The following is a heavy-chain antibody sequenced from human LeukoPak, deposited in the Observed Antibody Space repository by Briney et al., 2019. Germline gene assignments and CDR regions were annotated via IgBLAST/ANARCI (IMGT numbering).Heavy chain of an antibody. Sequence: SETLSLTCTVSGGSISSYYWSWIRQPPGKGLEWIGYIYYSGSTNYNPSLKSRVTISVDTSKNQFSLKLSSVTAAGTAVYYCASITYPDFWSGYYGYFDYWGQGTLVTVPS. J-gene: IGHJ4*02. CDR3: ASITYPDFWSGYYGYFDY. CDR1: GGSISSYY. V-gene: IGHV4-59*01. CDR2: IYYSGST. D-gene: IGHD3-3*01.